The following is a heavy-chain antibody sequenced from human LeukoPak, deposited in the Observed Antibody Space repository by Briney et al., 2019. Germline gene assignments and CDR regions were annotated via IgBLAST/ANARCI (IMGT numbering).Heavy chain of an antibody. V-gene: IGHV4-61*02. CDR2: IYTSGST. CDR1: GGSISSGSHY. J-gene: IGHJ4*02. CDR3: ARMYSSGWYVSFD. D-gene: IGHD6-19*01. Sequence: SETLSLTCTVSGGSISSGSHYWSWIRQPAGKGLEWIGRIYTSGSTNYNPSLKSRVTMSVGTSKNQFSLKLSSVTAADTAVYYCARMYSSGWYVSFDWGQGTLVTVSS.